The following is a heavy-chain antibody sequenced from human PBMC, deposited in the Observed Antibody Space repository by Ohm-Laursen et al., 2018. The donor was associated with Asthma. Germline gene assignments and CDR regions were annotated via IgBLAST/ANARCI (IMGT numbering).Heavy chain of an antibody. CDR1: GFTFSSSW. CDR2: IKEDGSEE. CDR3: AKFGRDYRSHGMDV. Sequence: SLRLSCAASGFTFSSSWMTWVRQAPGKGPEWVAHIKEDGSEESYLASVKGRFTISRDNAKNSLYLQMNSLRAEDTAVYYCAKFGRDYRSHGMDVWGQGTTVTVSS. D-gene: IGHD4-11*01. J-gene: IGHJ6*02. V-gene: IGHV3-7*05.